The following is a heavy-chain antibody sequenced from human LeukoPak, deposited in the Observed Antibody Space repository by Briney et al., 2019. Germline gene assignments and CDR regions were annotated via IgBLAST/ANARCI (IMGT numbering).Heavy chain of an antibody. V-gene: IGHV3-66*01. Sequence: GGSLRLSCAASGFTFSSYAMSWVRQAPGKGLEWVSVIYSGGSTYYADSVKGRFTISRDNSKNTLYLQMNSLRAEDTAVYYCARDMGYYYDSSGYYPAFDIWGQGTMVTVSS. D-gene: IGHD3-22*01. CDR1: GFTFSSYA. CDR3: ARDMGYYYDSSGYYPAFDI. CDR2: IYSGGST. J-gene: IGHJ3*02.